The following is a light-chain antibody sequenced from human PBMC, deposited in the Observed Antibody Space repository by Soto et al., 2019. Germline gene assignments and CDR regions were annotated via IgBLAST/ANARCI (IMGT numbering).Light chain of an antibody. J-gene: IGLJ2*01. Sequence: QSALTQPASVSGSPGQSITISCTGTSSDIGNYDFVSWYQQVPGTAPKAMIYEVSSRPSGVSNRFSGSKSGNTASLTISGLPAEYEAYYYCSSYTTSTSFILFGGGTKLTVL. V-gene: IGLV2-14*01. CDR1: SSDIGNYDF. CDR3: SSYTTSTSFIL. CDR2: EVS.